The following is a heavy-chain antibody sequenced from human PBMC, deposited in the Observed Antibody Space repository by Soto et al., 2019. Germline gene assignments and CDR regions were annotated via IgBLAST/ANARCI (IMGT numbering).Heavy chain of an antibody. CDR3: ATDREGIKWYDFDY. V-gene: IGHV3-33*01. CDR2: IWYDGRNK. CDR1: GFTLSTYG. J-gene: IGHJ4*02. Sequence: GGSLRLSCAASGFTLSTYGMHWVRQAPGKGLEWVAVIWYDGRNKYYADSVKGRFTISRDNSKNTLYLQMNSLRAEDTAVYYCATDREGIKWYDFDYWGQGTLVTVSS. D-gene: IGHD2-15*01.